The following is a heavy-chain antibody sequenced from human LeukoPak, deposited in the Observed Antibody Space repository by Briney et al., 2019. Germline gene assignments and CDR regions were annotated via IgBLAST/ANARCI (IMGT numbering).Heavy chain of an antibody. V-gene: IGHV4-34*01. J-gene: IGHJ4*02. CDR2: INHSGST. Sequence: PSETLSLTCAVSGGSISSGGYYWSWIRQPPGKGLEWIGEINHSGSTNYNPSLKSRVTISVDTSKNQFSLKLSSVTAADTAVYYCARAMVRANPDYWGQGTLVTVSS. D-gene: IGHD3-10*01. CDR1: GGSISSGGYY. CDR3: ARAMVRANPDY.